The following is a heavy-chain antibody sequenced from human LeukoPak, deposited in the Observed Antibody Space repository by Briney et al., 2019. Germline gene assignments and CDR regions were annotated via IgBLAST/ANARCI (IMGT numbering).Heavy chain of an antibody. Sequence: PGGSLRLSCAASGFTFSSYAMHWVRQAPGKGLEWVAVISYDGSNKYYADSVKGRFTISRDNSKNTLYLQMNSLRAEDTAVYYCVRDYFADMYYFDYWGQGTLVTVSS. CDR3: VRDYFADMYYFDY. CDR2: ISYDGSNK. V-gene: IGHV3-30*01. CDR1: GFTFSSYA. J-gene: IGHJ4*02. D-gene: IGHD2/OR15-2a*01.